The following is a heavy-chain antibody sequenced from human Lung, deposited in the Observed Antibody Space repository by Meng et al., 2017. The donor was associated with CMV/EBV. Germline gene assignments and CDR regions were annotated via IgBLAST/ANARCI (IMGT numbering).Heavy chain of an antibody. Sequence: GGSLRLSCAASGFTLSNYAMSWVRQAPGKGLEWVSVIYSGDSSTHYADSVKGRFTISRDNSKNTLYLQMNSLRAEDTAVYYCAKDHMLSYFDYWGQGTLVPPPQ. D-gene: IGHD2-8*01. J-gene: IGHJ4*02. CDR3: AKDHMLSYFDY. V-gene: IGHV3-23*03. CDR2: IYSGDSST. CDR1: GFTLSNYA.